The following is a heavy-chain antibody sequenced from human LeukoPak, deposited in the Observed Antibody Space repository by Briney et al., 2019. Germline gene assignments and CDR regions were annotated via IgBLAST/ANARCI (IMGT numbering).Heavy chain of an antibody. J-gene: IGHJ4*02. D-gene: IGHD3-22*01. Sequence: SQTLSLTCTVSGGSISSGGYYWTWIRQPAGKGLEWIGRIYNSENINYNPSLKSRVTISLDTSKNQFSLKLTSVTAADTAVYYCATDSGVAMIVVAVNDYWGQGTLVTVSS. CDR2: IYNSENI. CDR1: GGSISSGGYY. V-gene: IGHV4-61*02. CDR3: ATDSGVAMIVVAVNDY.